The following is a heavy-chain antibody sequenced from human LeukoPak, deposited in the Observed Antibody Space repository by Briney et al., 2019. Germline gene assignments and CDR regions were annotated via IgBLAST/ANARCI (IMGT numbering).Heavy chain of an antibody. CDR3: AKGAYSGYDRTYYFDY. CDR2: ISGSGGST. CDR1: GFTFSSYA. V-gene: IGHV3-23*01. J-gene: IGHJ4*02. D-gene: IGHD5-12*01. Sequence: QSGGSLRLSCAASGFTFSSYAMSWVRQAPGKGLEWVSAISGSGGSTYYADSVKGRFTISRDNSKNTLYLQMNSLRAEDTAVYYCAKGAYSGYDRTYYFDYWGQGTLVTVSS.